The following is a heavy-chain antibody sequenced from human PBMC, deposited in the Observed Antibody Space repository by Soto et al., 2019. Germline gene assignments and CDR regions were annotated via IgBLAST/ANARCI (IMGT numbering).Heavy chain of an antibody. CDR2: IIPIFGTA. V-gene: IGHV1-69*01. D-gene: IGHD6-6*01. Sequence: QVQLVQSGAEVKKPGSSVKVSCKASGGTFSSYAISWVREAPGQGLEWMGGIIPIFGTANYAQKFQGRVTITADESTRTAYMELSSLRSQDTAVYYCARLPGVGLAARSGYAFDIWGQGTMVTISS. CDR1: GGTFSSYA. CDR3: ARLPGVGLAARSGYAFDI. J-gene: IGHJ3*02.